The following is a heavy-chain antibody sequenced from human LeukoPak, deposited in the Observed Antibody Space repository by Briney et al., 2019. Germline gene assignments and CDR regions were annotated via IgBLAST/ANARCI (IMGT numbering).Heavy chain of an antibody. D-gene: IGHD4-17*01. Sequence: HTGGSLRLSCEASGFTFSAYAMTWVRQAPGKGLEWVSSIGSDNKPHNSESVKGRFAISRDNSKSMLFLQLNSLRAEDTALYFCARDLHYCVAMDVWGQGTTVSVSS. CDR2: IGSDNKP. J-gene: IGHJ6*01. CDR1: GFTFSAYA. CDR3: ARDLHYCVAMDV. V-gene: IGHV3-23*01.